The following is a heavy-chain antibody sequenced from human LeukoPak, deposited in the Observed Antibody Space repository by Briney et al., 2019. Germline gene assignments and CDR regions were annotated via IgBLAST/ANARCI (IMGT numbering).Heavy chain of an antibody. CDR1: GGTFSSYA. D-gene: IGHD2-21*01. CDR3: ATDHLVRPKYQH. Sequence: SVKVSCKASGGTFSSYAISWVRQAPGQGLEWMGGIIPIFGTANYAQKFQGRVTMTEDTSTDTAYMELSRLRSEDTAVYYCATDHLVRPKYQHWGQGTLVTVSS. V-gene: IGHV1-69*06. CDR2: IIPIFGTA. J-gene: IGHJ1*01.